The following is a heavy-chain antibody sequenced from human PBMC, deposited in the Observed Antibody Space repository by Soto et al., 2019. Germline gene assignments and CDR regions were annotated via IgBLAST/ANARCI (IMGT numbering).Heavy chain of an antibody. Sequence: EVQLLESGGGLVQPGGSLRVSCAASGFTFRNFVMSWVRQAPGKGLEWVSAIRGSGGETFYADSVKGRFTISRDNSKNTLYLQMNSLRDEDTAQYCCAQDRGWGVVSPSHDYWGQGTLVTVSS. CDR1: GFTFRNFV. D-gene: IGHD2-21*01. CDR3: AQDRGWGVVSPSHDY. CDR2: IRGSGGET. V-gene: IGHV3-23*01. J-gene: IGHJ4*02.